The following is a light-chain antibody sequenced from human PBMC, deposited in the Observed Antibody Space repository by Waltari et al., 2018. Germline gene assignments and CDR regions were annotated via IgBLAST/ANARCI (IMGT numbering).Light chain of an antibody. CDR2: RAS. CDR3: QQYNIWPWT. J-gene: IGKJ1*01. Sequence: EVVMTQSPATLSVSPGERVSLPCRASQRAKTSLAWYQQTPGQAPRLLIYRASTRAAGVPDRFSGSGSGTEFTLTISSLQSEDSAIYYCQQYNIWPWTFGPGTNVDIK. V-gene: IGKV3D-15*01. CDR1: QRAKTS.